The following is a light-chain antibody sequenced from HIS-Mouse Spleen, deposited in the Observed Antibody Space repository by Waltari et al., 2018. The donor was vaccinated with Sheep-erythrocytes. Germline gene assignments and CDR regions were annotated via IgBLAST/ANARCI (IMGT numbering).Light chain of an antibody. CDR3: CSYAGSSTPWV. J-gene: IGLJ3*02. CDR1: SSDVGSYNL. Sequence: QSALTQPASVSGSPGQSITISCTGTSSDVGSYNLVSWYQQHPGKAPKLLIYGGSKRPSGVSKRFSGSKSGNTAYLTISGLQAEDEADYYCCSYAGSSTPWVFGGGTKLTVL. CDR2: GGS. V-gene: IGLV2-23*01.